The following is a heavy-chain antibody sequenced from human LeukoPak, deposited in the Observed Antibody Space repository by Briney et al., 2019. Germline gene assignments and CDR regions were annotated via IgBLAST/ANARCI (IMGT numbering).Heavy chain of an antibody. CDR3: AKQFVDI. J-gene: IGHJ5*02. D-gene: IGHD5-24*01. CDR2: ISETGDRT. CDR1: GFPFSSYA. Sequence: GGSLRLSCAASGFPFSSYAMNWVRQAPGMGLEWVSAISETGDRTHYADSVKGRFTVSRDNPKDTLYLQMDSLRAEDTAVYYCAKQFVDIWGQGTLVTVSS. V-gene: IGHV3-23*01.